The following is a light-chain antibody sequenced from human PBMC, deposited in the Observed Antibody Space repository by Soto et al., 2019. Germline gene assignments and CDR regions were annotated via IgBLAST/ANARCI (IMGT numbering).Light chain of an antibody. J-gene: IGLJ1*01. Sequence: QSVLTQPPSASGSPGQSVTISCTGTSSDVGGYNYVAWYQQHPGKAPKLLIYEVNKWPSGVPDRFSGSKSGNTASLTVSGLQAEDEADYFCKSYAGSNTYVFGSGTKLTVL. V-gene: IGLV2-8*01. CDR1: SSDVGGYNY. CDR3: KSYAGSNTYV. CDR2: EVN.